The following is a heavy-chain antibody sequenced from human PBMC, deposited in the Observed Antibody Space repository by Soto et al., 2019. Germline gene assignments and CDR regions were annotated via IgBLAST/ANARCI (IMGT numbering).Heavy chain of an antibody. D-gene: IGHD1-1*01. J-gene: IGHJ6*02. Sequence: HVQLVQSGAEVKTPGASVRVSCKASGYSFTSFGFSWVRQAPGQGLEWMGWISAYNGNTNYAQKLQDRVTLTTETSPNTASMQLRSLRSDDTAVYYCARDVPWSITDWERRSSYYGLDVWGQGTTVTVSS. CDR1: GYSFTSFG. V-gene: IGHV1-18*01. CDR2: ISAYNGNT. CDR3: ARDVPWSITDWERRSSYYGLDV.